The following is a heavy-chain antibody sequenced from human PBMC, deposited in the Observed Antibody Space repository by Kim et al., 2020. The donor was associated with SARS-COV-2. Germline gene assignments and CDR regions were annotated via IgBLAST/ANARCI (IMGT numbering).Heavy chain of an antibody. CDR3: AKDSYGYVVGEGMDV. Sequence: GGSLRLSCAASGFTFSSYGMHWVRQAPGKGLEWVAVISYDGSNKYYADSVKGRFTISRDNSKNTLYLQMNSLRAEDTAVYYCAKDSYGYVVGEGMDVWGQGTTVTVSS. CDR2: ISYDGSNK. V-gene: IGHV3-30*18. D-gene: IGHD5-18*01. CDR1: GFTFSSYG. J-gene: IGHJ6*02.